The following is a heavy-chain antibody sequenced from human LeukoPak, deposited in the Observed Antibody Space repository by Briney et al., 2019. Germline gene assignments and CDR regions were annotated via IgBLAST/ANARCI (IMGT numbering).Heavy chain of an antibody. V-gene: IGHV4-39*01. CDR3: ARHRRHYDILTGYYAGHFDI. J-gene: IGHJ3*02. CDR1: GGSISSTTYY. Sequence: PSETLSLTCSVSGGSISSTTYYWGWIRQPPGKGLEWIGSISFIGSTYYNPSLKSRVTISVHMSKNHFSLKLSSVTAADRAVYYCARHRRHYDILTGYYAGHFDIWGQGTMVSVSS. CDR2: ISFIGST. D-gene: IGHD3-9*01.